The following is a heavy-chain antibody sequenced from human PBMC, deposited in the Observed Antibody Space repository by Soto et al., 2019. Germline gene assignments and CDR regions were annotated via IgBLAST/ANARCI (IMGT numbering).Heavy chain of an antibody. CDR3: ARDSLLTVTTDY. J-gene: IGHJ4*02. D-gene: IGHD4-17*01. Sequence: GGSLRLSCAASGFTFSSYSMNWVRQAPGKGLEWVSSISSSSSYIYYADSVKGRFTISRDNAKNSLYLQMNSLRAEDTAVYYCARDSLLTVTTDYWGQGTLVTVSS. V-gene: IGHV3-21*01. CDR2: ISSSSSYI. CDR1: GFTFSSYS.